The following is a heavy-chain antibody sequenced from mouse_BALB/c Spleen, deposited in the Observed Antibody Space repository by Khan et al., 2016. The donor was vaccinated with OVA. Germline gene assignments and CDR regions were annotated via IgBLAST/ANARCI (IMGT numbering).Heavy chain of an antibody. CDR2: VNPKTGGI. Sequence: VQLQESGPDLVKPGASVKISCKASGYSFTLYYMTWVRQSHGKSLEWIGRVNPKTGGIDYNQDFKGKAILTVDKYSNTAYMELVSLKTEASAVYYCARWYDVLAYWGQGTLVTVSA. J-gene: IGHJ3*01. D-gene: IGHD2-14*01. V-gene: IGHV1-26*01. CDR1: GYSFTLYY. CDR3: ARWYDVLAY.